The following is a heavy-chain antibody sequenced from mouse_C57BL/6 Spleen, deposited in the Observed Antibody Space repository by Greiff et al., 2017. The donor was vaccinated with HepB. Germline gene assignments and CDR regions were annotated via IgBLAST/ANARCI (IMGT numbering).Heavy chain of an antibody. CDR2: INPSSGYT. D-gene: IGHD2-3*01. Sequence: VKLQESGAELAKPGASVKLSCKASGYTFTSYWMHWVNQGPGQGLEWIGNINPSSGYTNYNQKFNDKSQLTADKSSSTSYMQLSSLTFQDSAVYYCARAGIYDGYDYWGQGTSVTVSS. V-gene: IGHV1-7*01. J-gene: IGHJ4*01. CDR3: ARAGIYDGYDY. CDR1: GYTFTSYW.